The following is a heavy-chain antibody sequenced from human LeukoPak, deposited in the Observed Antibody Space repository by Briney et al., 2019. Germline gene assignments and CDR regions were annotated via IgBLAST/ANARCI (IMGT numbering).Heavy chain of an antibody. CDR3: AREGVTHGRSVFDV. V-gene: IGHV3-49*04. J-gene: IGHJ3*01. D-gene: IGHD3-3*01. Sequence: GGSLTLSCTDSGFTFGDYAMTWVRQTPGKGLEWVGFIRSKTYGGTTQYAASVKGRFTISRDDSKSIAYLQMNSLKTEDTAVYYCAREGVTHGRSVFDVWGHGTMVTVSS. CDR2: IRSKTYGGTT. CDR1: GFTFGDYA.